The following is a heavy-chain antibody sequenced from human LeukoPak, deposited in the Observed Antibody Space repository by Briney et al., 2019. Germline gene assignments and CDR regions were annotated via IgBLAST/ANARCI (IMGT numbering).Heavy chain of an antibody. CDR2: ISSSSTI. CDR1: GFTFSSYS. Sequence: GGSLRLSCAASGFTFSSYSMNWVRQAPGKGLEWVSYISSSSTIYYADSVKGRFTISRDNAKNSLYLQMNSLRAEDTAVYYCARASTGDYWGQGTLVTVSS. CDR3: ARASTGDY. V-gene: IGHV3-48*01. J-gene: IGHJ4*02.